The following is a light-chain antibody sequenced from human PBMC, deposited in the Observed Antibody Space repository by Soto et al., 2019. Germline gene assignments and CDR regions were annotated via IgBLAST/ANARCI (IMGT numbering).Light chain of an antibody. V-gene: IGKV1-5*03. Sequence: DKQMSQSPSTLSASVRDRVTMACLACRNVSSWLAWYQQRPGKAPRRLIYKASTLKSGVPARFSGSGSGTEFTLNISSVQADDVAAYYCKHYTSYPEAFGQGIKVDI. CDR1: RNVSSW. J-gene: IGKJ1*01. CDR2: KAS. CDR3: KHYTSYPEA.